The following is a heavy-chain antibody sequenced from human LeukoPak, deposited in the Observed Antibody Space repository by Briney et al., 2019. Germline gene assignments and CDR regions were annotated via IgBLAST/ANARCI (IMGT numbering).Heavy chain of an antibody. CDR3: ATHIVATIDY. CDR1: GFTFSTYA. V-gene: IGHV3-30*04. Sequence: GGSLRLSCVASGFTFSTYAMHWVRQAPGKGLDWVAVISDHGRDKYYAESVRGRFTISRDNSKNTLYLQMNSLRAEDTAVYYCATHIVATIDYWGQGTLVTVSS. J-gene: IGHJ4*02. CDR2: ISDHGRDK. D-gene: IGHD5-12*01.